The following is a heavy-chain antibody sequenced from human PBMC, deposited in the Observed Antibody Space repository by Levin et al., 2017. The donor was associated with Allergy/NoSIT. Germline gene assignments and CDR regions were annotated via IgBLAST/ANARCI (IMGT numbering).Heavy chain of an antibody. CDR1: GGSINSNY. D-gene: IGHD6-19*01. J-gene: IGHJ1*01. V-gene: IGHV4-59*01. CDR3: ARSNMIGAVAGTYQQ. CDR2: ISYSGST. Sequence: PSETLSLTCTVSGGSINSNYWSWIRQPPGKGLEWIGYISYSGSTKYNYSLKSRVTISVDTSKNQFSLKLSSVTAADTAVYYCARSNMIGAVAGTYQQWGQGTLVTVSS.